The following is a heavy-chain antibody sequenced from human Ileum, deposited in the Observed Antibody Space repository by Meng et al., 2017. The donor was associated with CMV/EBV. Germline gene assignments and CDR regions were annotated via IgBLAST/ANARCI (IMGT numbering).Heavy chain of an antibody. Sequence: FTFSGYAMHWVRQAPGKGLEWVAVISYDGSNKYYADSVKGRFTISRDNSKNTLYLQMNSLRAEDTAVYYCARDLEFNIVVVPAASDYWGQGTLVTVSS. CDR3: ARDLEFNIVVVPAASDY. CDR1: FTFSGYA. V-gene: IGHV3-30*04. J-gene: IGHJ4*02. D-gene: IGHD2-2*01. CDR2: ISYDGSNK.